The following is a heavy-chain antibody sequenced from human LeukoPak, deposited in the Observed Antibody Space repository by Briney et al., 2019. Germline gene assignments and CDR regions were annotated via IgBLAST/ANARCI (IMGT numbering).Heavy chain of an antibody. V-gene: IGHV1-69*01. CDR3: ARVVGEGLVYFDY. CDR2: IIPIFGTA. J-gene: IGHJ4*02. D-gene: IGHD3-10*01. CDR1: GGTFSSYA. Sequence: VASVKVSCKASGGTFSSYAISWVRQAPGQGLEWMGGIIPIFGTANYAQKFQGRVTITADEYTSTAYMELSSLRSEDTAVYYCARVVGEGLVYFDYWGQGTLVTVSS.